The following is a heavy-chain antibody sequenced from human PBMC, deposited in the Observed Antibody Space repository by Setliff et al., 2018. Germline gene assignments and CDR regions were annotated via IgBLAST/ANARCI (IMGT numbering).Heavy chain of an antibody. V-gene: IGHV4-61*09. CDR3: ARGTTGAFDI. D-gene: IGHD1-1*01. J-gene: IGHJ3*02. CDR1: GGSISSGDAY. Sequence: SETLSLTCAVSGGSISSGDAYWSWIQQPAGKGPEWIGHIYTSGSTNYNPSLMSRVTISVDTSKNQFTLKLSSVTAADTAVYSCARGTTGAFDIWGQGTMVTVSS. CDR2: IYTSGST.